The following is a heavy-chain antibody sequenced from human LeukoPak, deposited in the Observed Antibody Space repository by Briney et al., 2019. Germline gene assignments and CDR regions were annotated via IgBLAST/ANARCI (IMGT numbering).Heavy chain of an antibody. Sequence: GGSLRLSCSASMTFRNYAMTWVRQTPGAGLEWVSSISSSGGTTSYADPVKGRFTISRDNSKNTLYLQMNSLRAEDTAVYYCASSSTWYVRYFDYWGLGTLVTVSS. V-gene: IGHV3-23*01. CDR3: ASSSTWYVRYFDY. CDR1: MTFRNYA. CDR2: ISSSGGTT. D-gene: IGHD6-13*01. J-gene: IGHJ4*02.